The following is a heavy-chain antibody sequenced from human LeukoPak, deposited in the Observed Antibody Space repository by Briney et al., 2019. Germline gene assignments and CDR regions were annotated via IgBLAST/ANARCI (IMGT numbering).Heavy chain of an antibody. J-gene: IGHJ4*02. V-gene: IGHV3-48*01. D-gene: IGHD3-10*02. CDR1: GFFNSTYS. Sequence: GGSLRLSRAASGFFNSTYSRNWARQAPGKGLEWISYISHSGGAEHYTDSVKRRFTISRDNAKNALYLQMNSLKAEHTAVYFRAGDYVCAFDYWSQGMLVTVSS. CDR2: ISHSGGAE. CDR3: AGDYVCAFDY.